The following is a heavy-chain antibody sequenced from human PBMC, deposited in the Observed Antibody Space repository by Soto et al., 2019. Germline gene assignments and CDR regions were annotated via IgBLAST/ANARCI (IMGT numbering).Heavy chain of an antibody. D-gene: IGHD3-3*01. CDR3: ARNGSYYDFWSGYYFGGGMDV. J-gene: IGHJ6*02. Sequence: SETLSLTCAVYGGSFSGYYWSWIRQPPGKGLEWIGEINHSGSTNYNPSLKSRVTISVDTSKNQFSLKLSSVTAADTAVYYCARNGSYYDFWSGYYFGGGMDVWGQRTTVTVSS. V-gene: IGHV4-34*01. CDR1: GGSFSGYY. CDR2: INHSGST.